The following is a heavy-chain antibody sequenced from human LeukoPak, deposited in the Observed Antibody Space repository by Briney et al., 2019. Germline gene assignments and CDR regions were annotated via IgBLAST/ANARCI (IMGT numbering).Heavy chain of an antibody. Sequence: SETLSLTCAVYGGSFSGYYWSWIRQPPGKGLEWIGEINHSGSTNYNPSLKSRVTISVDTSKNQFSLKLSSVTAADTAVYYCARHARGYCSGTICHTDYWGQGTLVAVSS. J-gene: IGHJ4*02. V-gene: IGHV4-34*01. CDR3: ARHARGYCSGTICHTDY. D-gene: IGHD2-2*02. CDR1: GGSFSGYY. CDR2: INHSGST.